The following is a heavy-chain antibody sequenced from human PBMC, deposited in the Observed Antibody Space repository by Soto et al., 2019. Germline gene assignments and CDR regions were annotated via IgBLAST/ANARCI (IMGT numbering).Heavy chain of an antibody. J-gene: IGHJ2*01. CDR3: AREDSQYYDFWSGYIRAHRGWDFDL. CDR2: IKQDGSEK. V-gene: IGHV3-7*01. CDR1: GFTFSSYW. D-gene: IGHD3-3*01. Sequence: EVQLVESGGGLVQPGGSLRLSCAASGFTFSSYWMSWVRQAPGKGLEWVANIKQDGSEKYYVDSVKGRFTISRDNAKNSLYLQMNSLRAEDTAVYYCAREDSQYYDFWSGYIRAHRGWDFDLWGRGTLVTVSS.